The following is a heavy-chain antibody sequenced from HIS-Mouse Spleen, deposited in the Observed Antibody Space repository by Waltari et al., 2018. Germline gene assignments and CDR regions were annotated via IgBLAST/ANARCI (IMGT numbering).Heavy chain of an antibody. CDR2: IYYSGST. J-gene: IGHJ4*02. Sequence: QVQLQESGPGLVTPSQTLSLTSSVSGGPISKLCYFWAWIRQHPGKGLEWIGYIYYSGSTYYNPSLKSRVTISVDTSKNQFSLKLSSVTAADTAVYYCARGSYGSGSYFDYWGQGTLVTVSS. CDR3: ARGSYGSGSYFDY. D-gene: IGHD3-10*01. V-gene: IGHV4-31*03. CDR1: GGPISKLCYF.